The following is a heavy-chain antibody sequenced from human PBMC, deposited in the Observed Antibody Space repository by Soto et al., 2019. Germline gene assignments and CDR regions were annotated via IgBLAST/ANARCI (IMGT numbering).Heavy chain of an antibody. CDR3: AKGIVYYYDSSGYFAY. CDR2: INPTSGGT. D-gene: IGHD3-22*01. J-gene: IGHJ4*02. Sequence: GASVKVSCKASGYTFPGNYMHWVRQAPGQGLEWMALINPTSGGTNYAQKFQGRVTMTWDTSISTAYMELSRLRSDDTAIYYCAKGIVYYYDSSGYFAYWGQGTLVTVSS. CDR1: GYTFPGNY. V-gene: IGHV1-2*02.